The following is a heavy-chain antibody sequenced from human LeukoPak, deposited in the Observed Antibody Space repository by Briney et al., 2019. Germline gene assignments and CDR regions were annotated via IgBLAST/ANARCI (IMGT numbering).Heavy chain of an antibody. V-gene: IGHV3-48*04. Sequence: GGSLRLSCAASGFSFSGYSMNWVRQAPGRGLEWVAHIRGTSSAMNYAASVRGRFTFSRDNAKNALFLEMSSLRAEDTAVYYCARDRDWSFDYWGQGTLVTVSS. CDR2: IRGTSSAM. D-gene: IGHD3-9*01. J-gene: IGHJ4*02. CDR3: ARDRDWSFDY. CDR1: GFSFSGYS.